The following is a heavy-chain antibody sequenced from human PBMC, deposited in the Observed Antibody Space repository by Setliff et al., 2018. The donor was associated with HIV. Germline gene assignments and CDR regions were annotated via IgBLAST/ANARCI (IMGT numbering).Heavy chain of an antibody. Sequence: SETLSLTCTVSGGSISSSSYYWGWIRQPPGKGLEWIGSFNQSGSTNFNPSLKSRVTISADTSKNQLSLKLSSVTAADTAVYYCARAGRGARWFYYMDVWGKGTTVTVSS. CDR2: FNQSGST. CDR3: ARAGRGARWFYYMDV. J-gene: IGHJ6*03. CDR1: GGSISSSSYY. V-gene: IGHV4-39*07. D-gene: IGHD6-6*01.